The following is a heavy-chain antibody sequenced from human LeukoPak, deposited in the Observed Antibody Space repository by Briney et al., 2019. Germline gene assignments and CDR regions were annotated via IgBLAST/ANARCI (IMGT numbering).Heavy chain of an antibody. Sequence: PGRSLRLSCAASGFTFSSYAMHWVRQAPGKGLEWVAVISYDGSNKYYADSVKGRFTISRDNSKNTLYLQMTSLRAEDTAVYYCARDLGDYGGNSXGGYWGQGTLVTVSS. CDR3: ARDLGDYGGNSXGGY. CDR2: ISYDGSNK. J-gene: IGHJ4*02. V-gene: IGHV3-30-3*01. D-gene: IGHD4-23*01. CDR1: GFTFSSYA.